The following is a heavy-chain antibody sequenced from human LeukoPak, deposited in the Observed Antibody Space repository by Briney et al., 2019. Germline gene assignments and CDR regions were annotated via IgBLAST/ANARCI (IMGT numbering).Heavy chain of an antibody. D-gene: IGHD2-2*01. CDR2: IYYSGST. CDR1: GGSFSSGGYY. V-gene: IGHV4-31*03. CDR3: ARDASNAGGFDY. J-gene: IGHJ4*02. Sequence: PSETLSLTCTVSGGSFSSGGYYWSWLRQHPGKGLEWFGYIYYSGSTYYNPSLKSRVTISVNTSKNQFSLKLSSVTAADTAVYYCARDASNAGGFDYWGQGTLVTVSS.